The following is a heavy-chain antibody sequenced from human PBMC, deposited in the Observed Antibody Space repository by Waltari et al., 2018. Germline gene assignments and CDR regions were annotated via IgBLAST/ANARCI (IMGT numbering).Heavy chain of an antibody. J-gene: IGHJ4*02. D-gene: IGHD5-18*01. CDR2: IDSGGST. CDR1: GFPVSSNY. V-gene: IGHV3-53*01. Sequence: EVQLVESGGGLIQPGGSLRLSCAASGFPVSSNYLTWVRQAPGKGLEWVSVIDSGGSTYYADSVKGRFTISRDNSKNTLYLQMNSLRAEDTAVYYCARAGDTAMGDFDYWGQGTLVTVSS. CDR3: ARAGDTAMGDFDY.